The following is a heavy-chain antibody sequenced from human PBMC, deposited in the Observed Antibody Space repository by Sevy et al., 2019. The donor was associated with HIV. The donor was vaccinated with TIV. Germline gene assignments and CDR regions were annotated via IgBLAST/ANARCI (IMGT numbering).Heavy chain of an antibody. CDR1: GFSFINSP. CDR3: AKDIAATAYYYYGLDV. D-gene: IGHD6-13*01. V-gene: IGHV3-30-3*01. Sequence: GGSLRLSCAASGFSFINSPLHWVRQAPGKGLDWVAVISIDGSDKYYADSVKGRFTSSRDNSKNTLYLQMNSLRAEDTAVYFCAKDIAATAYYYYGLDVWGQGTTVTVSS. CDR2: ISIDGSDK. J-gene: IGHJ6*02.